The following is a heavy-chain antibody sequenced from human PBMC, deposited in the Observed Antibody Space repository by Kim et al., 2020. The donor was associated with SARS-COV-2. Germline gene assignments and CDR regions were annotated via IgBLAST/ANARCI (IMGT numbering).Heavy chain of an antibody. D-gene: IGHD3-3*01. CDR1: GGSISSGDYY. CDR3: TRTKRITIFGVFQWFDP. V-gene: IGHV4-30-4*01. CDR2: IYYSGST. Sequence: SETLFLTCTVSGGSISSGDYYWSWIRQPPGKGLEWIGYIYYSGSTYYNPSLKSRVTISVDTSKNQFSLKLSSVTAADTALYYCTRTKRITIFGVFQWFDP. J-gene: IGHJ5*02.